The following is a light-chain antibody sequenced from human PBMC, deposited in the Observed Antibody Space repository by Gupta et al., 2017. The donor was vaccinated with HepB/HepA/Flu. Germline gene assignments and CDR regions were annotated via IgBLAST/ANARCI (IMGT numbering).Light chain of an antibody. V-gene: IGKV1-5*03. J-gene: IGKJ1*01. CDR3: QQYKNYPWT. CDR1: QNTGYW. Sequence: DIQMTQSPSTLSASVGDRVTITCRASQNTGYWLAWFQQKPVKAPNLLISKTSTLASGVPSRFSGSGSGTEFTLTISSLQPDDFATYYCQQYKNYPWTFGQGTKVEIK. CDR2: KTS.